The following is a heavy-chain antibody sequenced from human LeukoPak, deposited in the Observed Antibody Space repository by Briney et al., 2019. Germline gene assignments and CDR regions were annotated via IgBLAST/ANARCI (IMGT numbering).Heavy chain of an antibody. CDR2: INHSGST. J-gene: IGHJ4*02. V-gene: IGHV4-34*01. CDR1: GGSFSGYY. CDR3: ARTSVVTATPFDY. D-gene: IGHD2-21*02. Sequence: SETLSLTCAVSGGSFSGYYWSWTRQPPGKGLEWIGEINHSGSTNYNPSLKSRITISVDTSKNQFSLKLKSVTAADTAVYYCARTSVVTATPFDYWGQGTLVTVSS.